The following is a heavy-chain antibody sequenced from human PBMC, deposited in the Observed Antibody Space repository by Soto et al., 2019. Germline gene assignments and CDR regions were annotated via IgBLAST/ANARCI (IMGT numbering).Heavy chain of an antibody. CDR3: AKERPCIQPYYYYGKDV. V-gene: IGHV3-30*18. Sequence: QVQLVESGGGVVQPGRSLRLSCAASGFTFSSYGMHWVRHAPGKGLEWVAGISYDGSSKYYADSVKGRFTISRDNSKNTLSLQMNSLRDEDTSVYYCAKERPCIQPYYYYGKDVWGQGTTVTV. J-gene: IGHJ6*02. D-gene: IGHD5-18*01. CDR2: ISYDGSSK. CDR1: GFTFSSYG.